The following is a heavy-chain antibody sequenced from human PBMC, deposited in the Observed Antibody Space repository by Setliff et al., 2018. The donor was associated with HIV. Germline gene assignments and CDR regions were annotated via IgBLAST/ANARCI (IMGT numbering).Heavy chain of an antibody. CDR2: IYYTGST. V-gene: IGHV4-39*01. J-gene: IGHJ6*03. D-gene: IGHD1-26*01. Sequence: SETLSLTCTVSGASISSRSHHWAWIRHPPGKGLEYIGNIYYTGSTHHNPSLESRVATTVDTSKNQFSLKLSSVTAADTAVYYCARIVRWELVATSTFFYYYMDVWGKGTTVTVSS. CDR1: GASISSRSHH. CDR3: ARIVRWELVATSTFFYYYMDV.